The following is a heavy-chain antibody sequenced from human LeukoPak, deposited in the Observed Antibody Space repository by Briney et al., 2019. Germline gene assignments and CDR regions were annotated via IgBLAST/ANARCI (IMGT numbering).Heavy chain of an antibody. CDR1: GGTFISYA. V-gene: IGHV1-69*13. D-gene: IGHD2-15*01. CDR2: IIPIFGTA. Sequence: SVKVSFKASGGTFISYAMSGVGQAPGQGVEWMGGIIPIFGTANYAQKFQGRVTITADESTSTAYMELSSLRSEDTAVYYCARVDQLGYCSGGSCPTYFDYWGQGTLVTVSS. CDR3: ARVDQLGYCSGGSCPTYFDY. J-gene: IGHJ4*02.